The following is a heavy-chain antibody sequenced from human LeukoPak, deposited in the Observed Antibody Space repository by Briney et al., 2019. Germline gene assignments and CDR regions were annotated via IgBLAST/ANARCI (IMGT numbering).Heavy chain of an antibody. CDR2: NNPNSGGT. CDR3: AREKVYSSSWQYYYYYGMDV. V-gene: IGHV1-2*02. Sequence: ASVKVSCKASGYTFTGYYMHWVRQAPGQGLEWMGWNNPNSGGTNYAQKFQGRVTMTRDTSISTAYMELSRLRSDDTAVYYCAREKVYSSSWQYYYYYGMDVWGQGTTVTVSS. J-gene: IGHJ6*02. D-gene: IGHD6-13*01. CDR1: GYTFTGYY.